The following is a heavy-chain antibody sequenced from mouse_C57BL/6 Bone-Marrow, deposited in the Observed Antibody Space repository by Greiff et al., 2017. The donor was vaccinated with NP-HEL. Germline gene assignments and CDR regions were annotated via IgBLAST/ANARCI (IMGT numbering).Heavy chain of an antibody. CDR2: ISNLAYSI. CDR1: GFTFSDYG. V-gene: IGHV5-15*01. D-gene: IGHD2-2*01. J-gene: IGHJ1*03. CDR3: ARLYYGYDCWYFDV. Sequence: EVQRVESGGGLVQPGGSLKLSCAASGFTFSDYGMAWVRQAPRKGPEWVAFISNLAYSIYYADTVTGRFTISRENAKNTLYREMSSLRSEDTAMYYCARLYYGYDCWYFDVWGTGTTVTVSS.